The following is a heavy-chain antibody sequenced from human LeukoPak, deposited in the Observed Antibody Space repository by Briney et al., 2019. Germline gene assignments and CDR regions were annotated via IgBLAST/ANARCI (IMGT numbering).Heavy chain of an antibody. CDR3: VREGWELLPDY. CDR2: ISDSGGST. Sequence: PGGSLRLSCAASGFTFSNYAMSWVRQAPGKGLEWVSSISDSGGSTYYADSVKGRFIISRDNSKNTLYLQMNSLRAEDTALYYCVREGWELLPDYWGQGTLVTVSS. J-gene: IGHJ4*02. V-gene: IGHV3-23*01. D-gene: IGHD1-26*01. CDR1: GFTFSNYA.